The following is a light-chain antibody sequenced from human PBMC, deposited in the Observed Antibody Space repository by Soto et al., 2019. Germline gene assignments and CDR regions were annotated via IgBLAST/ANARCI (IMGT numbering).Light chain of an antibody. Sequence: DIVLTQSPGTLSFFPGERATLSCRASQSVSIYLDWYQQKPGQAPRLLIYDTSNRATGIPARFSGSGSGTGFTLTISSIEPEDFAVYYCQQRSNWPPEITFGQGTRLEIK. CDR1: QSVSIY. CDR2: DTS. CDR3: QQRSNWPPEIT. V-gene: IGKV3-11*01. J-gene: IGKJ5*01.